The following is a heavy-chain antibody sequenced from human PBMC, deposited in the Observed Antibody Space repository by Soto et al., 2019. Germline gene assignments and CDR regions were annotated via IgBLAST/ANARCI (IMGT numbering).Heavy chain of an antibody. J-gene: IGHJ3*02. D-gene: IGHD2-21*02. CDR2: IIPIFGTA. V-gene: IGHV1-69*12. CDR3: AREVLGGNSEHDAFDI. CDR1: GGTFSSYA. Sequence: QVQLVQSGAEVKKPGSSVKVSCKASGGTFSSYAISWVRQAPGQGLEWMGGIIPIFGTANYAQKFQGRVTITADESTSTAYMELSSLRSEDTAVYYCAREVLGGNSEHDAFDIWGQGTMVTVSS.